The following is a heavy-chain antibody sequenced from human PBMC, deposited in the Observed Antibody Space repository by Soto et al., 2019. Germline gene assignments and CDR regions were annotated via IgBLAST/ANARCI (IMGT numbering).Heavy chain of an antibody. CDR1: GGSISSYY. V-gene: IGHV4-59*01. CDR3: ARGMTTVVRSV. Sequence: SETLSLTCTVSGGSISSYYWSWIRQPPGKGLEWIGYIYYSGSTNNNPSLKSRVTISVDTSKNQFSLKLSSVTAADTAVYYCARGMTTVVRSVWGKGKMVTVSS. CDR2: IYYSGST. D-gene: IGHD4-17*01. J-gene: IGHJ3*01.